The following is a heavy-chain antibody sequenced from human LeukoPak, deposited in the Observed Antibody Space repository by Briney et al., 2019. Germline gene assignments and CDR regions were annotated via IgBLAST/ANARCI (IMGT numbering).Heavy chain of an antibody. J-gene: IGHJ3*02. V-gene: IGHV3-21*01. CDR3: AREAGYYYDSSGYYPFGAFDI. CDR2: ISSSSSYI. Sequence: GGSLRLSCAASGFTFSSYSMNWVRQAPGKGLEWVSSISSSSSYIYYADSVKGRFTISRDNAKNSLYLQMNSLRAEDTAVYYCAREAGYYYDSSGYYPFGAFDIWGQGTMVTVSS. D-gene: IGHD3-22*01. CDR1: GFTFSSYS.